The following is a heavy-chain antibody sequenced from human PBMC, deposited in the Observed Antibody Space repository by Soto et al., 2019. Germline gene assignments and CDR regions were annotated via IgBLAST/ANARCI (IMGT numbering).Heavy chain of an antibody. V-gene: IGHV4-34*01. CDR3: ARGGLLRYFDWSPGYYYYGMDV. D-gene: IGHD3-9*01. Sequence: SETLSLTCAVYGGSFSGYYWSWIRQPPGKGLEWIGEINHSGSTNYNLSLKSRVTISVDTSKNQFSLKLSSVTAADTAVYYCARGGLLRYFDWSPGYYYYGMDVWGQGTTVTVSS. CDR1: GGSFSGYY. J-gene: IGHJ6*02. CDR2: INHSGST.